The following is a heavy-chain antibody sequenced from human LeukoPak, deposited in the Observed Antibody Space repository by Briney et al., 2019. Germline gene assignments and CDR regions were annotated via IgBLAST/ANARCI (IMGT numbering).Heavy chain of an antibody. J-gene: IGHJ5*02. Sequence: ASVKVSCKASGYTFTGYYMHWVRQAPGQGLEWMGRINPNSGGTNYAQKFQGRVTMTTDTSTSTAYMELRSLRSDDTAVYYCARGEVMVRGANWFDPWGQGTLVTVSS. V-gene: IGHV1-2*06. D-gene: IGHD3-10*01. CDR1: GYTFTGYY. CDR2: INPNSGGT. CDR3: ARGEVMVRGANWFDP.